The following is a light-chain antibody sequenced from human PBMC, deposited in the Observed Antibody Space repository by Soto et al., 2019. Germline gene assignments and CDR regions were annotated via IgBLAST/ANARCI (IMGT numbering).Light chain of an antibody. V-gene: IGKV1-5*03. J-gene: IGKJ4*01. Sequence: DIQMTQSPSTLSASVGDRVTITCRASQSISSWLAWYQQKPGKAPKLLIYKATSFESGVPSRFTGSVSGTEFTLIISSLQPDDFATYYFQQYNSYSFTFGGGTKEAIK. CDR2: KAT. CDR3: QQYNSYSFT. CDR1: QSISSW.